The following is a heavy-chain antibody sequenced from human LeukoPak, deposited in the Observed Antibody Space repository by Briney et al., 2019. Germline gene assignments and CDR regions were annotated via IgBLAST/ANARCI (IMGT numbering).Heavy chain of an antibody. V-gene: IGHV1-18*01. D-gene: IGHD2-2*01. CDR3: ARVTPAATLALYYYMDV. CDR2: ISAYNGNT. J-gene: IGHJ6*03. Sequence: ASVKVSCKASGYTFTSYGISWVRRAPGQGLEWMGWISAYNGNTNYAQKLQGRVTMTTDTSTSTAYMELRSLRSDDTAVYYCARVTPAATLALYYYMDVWGKGTTVTVSS. CDR1: GYTFTSYG.